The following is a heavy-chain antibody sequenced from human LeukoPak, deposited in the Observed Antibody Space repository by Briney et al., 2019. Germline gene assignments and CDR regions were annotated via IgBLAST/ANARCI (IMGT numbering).Heavy chain of an antibody. CDR2: IYYSGST. Sequence: SETLSLTCTVSGGSISSSSYYWGWIRQPPGKGLEWIGSIYYSGSTYYNPSLKSRVTISVDTSKNQFSLKLSSVTAADTAVYYCARPLHNSGSYYYWGQGTLVTVSS. CDR1: GGSISSSSYY. J-gene: IGHJ4*02. CDR3: ARPLHNSGSYYY. V-gene: IGHV4-39*01. D-gene: IGHD1-26*01.